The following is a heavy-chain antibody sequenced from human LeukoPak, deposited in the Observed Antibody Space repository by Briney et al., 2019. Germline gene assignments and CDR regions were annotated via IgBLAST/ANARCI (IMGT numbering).Heavy chain of an antibody. D-gene: IGHD4-17*01. V-gene: IGHV3-7*01. CDR2: IKQDGSEK. CDR3: ARWVDYGDFDY. J-gene: IGHJ4*02. CDR1: GFTFSSYW. Sequence: PGGSLRLSCAASGFTFSSYWMSWVRQAPGKGLEWVANIKQDGSEKYYVDSVKGRFTISRDNAKNSLYLQMNSLRAEDTAEYYCARWVDYGDFDYWGQGTLVTVSS.